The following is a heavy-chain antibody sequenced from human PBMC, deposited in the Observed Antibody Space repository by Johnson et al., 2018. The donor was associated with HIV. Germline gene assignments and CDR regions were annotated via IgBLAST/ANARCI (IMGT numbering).Heavy chain of an antibody. J-gene: IGHJ3*02. Sequence: QMQLVESGGGVVQPGRSLRLSCAASGFTFSSYAMHWVRQAPGKGLEWVAVISYDGSNKYYADSVKGRFTISRDNSKNTLYLQMNSLRAEDTAVYYCARDVNYYDRSGSYGLHGAFDIWGQGTMVTVSS. CDR1: GFTFSSYA. V-gene: IGHV3-30-3*01. D-gene: IGHD3-22*01. CDR3: ARDVNYYDRSGSYGLHGAFDI. CDR2: ISYDGSNK.